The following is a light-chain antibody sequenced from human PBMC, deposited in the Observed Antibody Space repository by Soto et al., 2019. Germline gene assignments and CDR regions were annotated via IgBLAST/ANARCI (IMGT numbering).Light chain of an antibody. J-gene: IGLJ7*01. Sequence: SSELTQPPSVSAAPGQTAKMTCGGNNIESRSVHWYQQKPGQAPVLVVYEDSDRPSGIPERFSGSNSGNTATLTISRVEAGDEADYYCQVWDSSSDRAVFGGGTQLTVL. CDR1: NIESRS. V-gene: IGLV3-21*02. CDR2: EDS. CDR3: QVWDSSSDRAV.